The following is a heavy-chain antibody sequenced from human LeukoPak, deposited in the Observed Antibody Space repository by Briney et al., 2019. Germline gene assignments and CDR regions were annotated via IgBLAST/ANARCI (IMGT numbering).Heavy chain of an antibody. V-gene: IGHV3-20*04. Sequence: PGGSLRLSCAASGFSFDDYGMSWVRQAPGKGLEWVAGINWNGGRTGYADSVKGRFTISRDNARNSLYLQMNSLRAEDTALYYCARQNGRWLQPPFDYWGQGALVTASS. CDR3: ARQNGRWLQPPFDY. J-gene: IGHJ4*02. CDR1: GFSFDDYG. D-gene: IGHD5-24*01. CDR2: INWNGGRT.